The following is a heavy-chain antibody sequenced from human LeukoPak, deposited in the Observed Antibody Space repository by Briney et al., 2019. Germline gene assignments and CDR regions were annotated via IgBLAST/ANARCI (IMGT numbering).Heavy chain of an antibody. Sequence: GGSLRLSCAASGFTISDYYMSCIRQAPGKGLEWVSYISSSGSTIYYADSVKGRFTISRDNAKNSLYLQMNSLRAEDTAVYYCARDYPYYYDIRVGYFDYWGQGTLVTVSS. D-gene: IGHD3-22*01. J-gene: IGHJ4*02. CDR3: ARDYPYYYDIRVGYFDY. CDR2: ISSSGSTI. V-gene: IGHV3-11*01. CDR1: GFTISDYY.